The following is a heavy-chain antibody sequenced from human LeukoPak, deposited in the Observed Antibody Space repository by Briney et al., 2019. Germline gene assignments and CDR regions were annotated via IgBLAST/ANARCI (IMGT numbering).Heavy chain of an antibody. CDR2: IYYSGSP. Sequence: SQTLSLTCTVSGGFINSGAYHWTWIRQHPGKGLEWIGHIYYSGSPYYNPSLKSRVSMSVDTSKNQFSLKLSSVIAADRAVYYCARALLWFGELDYYYYYGMDVWGQGTTVTVSS. V-gene: IGHV4-31*03. CDR3: ARALLWFGELDYYYYYGMDV. D-gene: IGHD3-10*01. J-gene: IGHJ6*02. CDR1: GGFINSGAYH.